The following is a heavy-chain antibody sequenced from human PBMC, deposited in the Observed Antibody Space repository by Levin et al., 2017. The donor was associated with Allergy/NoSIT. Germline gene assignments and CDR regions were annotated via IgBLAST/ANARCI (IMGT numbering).Heavy chain of an antibody. CDR1: GGSFITSSYF. Sequence: PSETLSLTCTVSGGSFITSSYFWAWIRQPPGTGLEWLGSIYYSGTTYYNPSLKSRLTISIDTSKNQFSLKLRSVTAAATAVYYCARHTALLWFEELVFDSWGQGNLVAVSS. D-gene: IGHD3-10*01. J-gene: IGHJ4*02. V-gene: IGHV4-39*01. CDR3: ARHTALLWFEELVFDS. CDR2: IYYSGTT.